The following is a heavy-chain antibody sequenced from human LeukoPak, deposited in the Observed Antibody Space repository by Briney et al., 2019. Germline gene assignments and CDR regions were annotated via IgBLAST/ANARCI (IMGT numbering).Heavy chain of an antibody. Sequence: GGSLRLTCAASGFTVSGTYMDWVRQAPEKGLEWVSVIYGGGGTVYADSVKGRFTISRDNSKNSLRTEDSAVYYCARDRAGTQSWVEFDLWGQGTLVTVSS. D-gene: IGHD3-10*01. CDR3: ARDRAGTQSWVEFDL. V-gene: IGHV3-53*05. J-gene: IGHJ5*02. CDR2: IYGGGGT. CDR1: GFTVSGTY.